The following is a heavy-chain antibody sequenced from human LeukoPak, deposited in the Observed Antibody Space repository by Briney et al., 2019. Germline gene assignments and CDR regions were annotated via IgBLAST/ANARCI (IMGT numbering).Heavy chain of an antibody. D-gene: IGHD3-22*01. CDR3: ATRVPTSGWFEYYFDY. J-gene: IGHJ4*02. V-gene: IGHV1-24*01. CDR2: FDPEDGET. CDR1: GYTLTELS. Sequence: GASVKVSCKFSGYTLTELSMHWVRQAPGKGLEWMGGFDPEDGETIYAQKFQGRVTMTEDTSTDTAYMELSSLRSEDTAVYYCATRVPTSGWFEYYFDYWGQGTLVTVSS.